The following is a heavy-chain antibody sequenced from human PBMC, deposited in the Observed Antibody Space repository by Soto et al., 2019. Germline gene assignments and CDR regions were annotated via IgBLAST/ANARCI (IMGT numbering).Heavy chain of an antibody. Sequence: SETLSLTCAVYGGSFSGYYWSWIRQPPGKGLEWIGEINHSGSTNYNPSLKSRVTISVDTSKNQFSLKLSSVTAADTAVYYCARAMYSSSWVRWFDPWGQGTLVTVSS. D-gene: IGHD6-13*01. CDR2: INHSGST. CDR3: ARAMYSSSWVRWFDP. CDR1: GGSFSGYY. J-gene: IGHJ5*02. V-gene: IGHV4-34*01.